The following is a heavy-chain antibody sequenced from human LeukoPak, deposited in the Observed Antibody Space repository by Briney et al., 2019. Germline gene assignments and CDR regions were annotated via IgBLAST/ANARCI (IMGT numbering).Heavy chain of an antibody. CDR1: GFTFSSYS. CDR2: ISSSRSYI. CDR3: ASSKELLRSNRFDP. Sequence: NRGGSLRLSCAASGFTFSSYSMNWVRHAPRKGLEWVSSISSSRSYIYYADSVKGRFTISRDNAKNSLYLQMNSLRAEDTAVYYCASSKELLRSNRFDPWGQGTLVTVSS. D-gene: IGHD1-26*01. V-gene: IGHV3-21*01. J-gene: IGHJ5*02.